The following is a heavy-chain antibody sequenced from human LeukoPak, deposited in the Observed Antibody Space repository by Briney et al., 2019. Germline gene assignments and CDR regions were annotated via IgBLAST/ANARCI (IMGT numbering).Heavy chain of an antibody. J-gene: IGHJ4*02. V-gene: IGHV1-18*01. CDR2: ISAYNGHT. CDR1: GYTFTSYA. CDR3: VIPDYEQALG. D-gene: IGHD4-17*01. Sequence: ASVKVSCKASGYTFTSYAMHWVRQAPGQGLEWMGWISAYNGHTNYAQKLQGRVTMTTDTSTSTAYMELRSLRSDDTAVYYCVIPDYEQALGWGQGTLVTVSS.